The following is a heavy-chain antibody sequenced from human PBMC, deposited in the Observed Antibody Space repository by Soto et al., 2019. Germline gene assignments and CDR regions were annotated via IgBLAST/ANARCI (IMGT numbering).Heavy chain of an antibody. CDR1: VGTFSSYA. CDR3: ASSSLVGYCSSTSCRTWFDP. D-gene: IGHD2-2*03. CDR2: IIPIFGTV. Sequence: SLKVSCKAAVGTFSSYAISWVRQAPGQGLEWMGGIIPIFGTVNYAQKFQGRDTITADKSTSTAYMELSSLTSEDTAVYYCASSSLVGYCSSTSCRTWFDPWGQGTLVTVSS. V-gene: IGHV1-69*06. J-gene: IGHJ5*02.